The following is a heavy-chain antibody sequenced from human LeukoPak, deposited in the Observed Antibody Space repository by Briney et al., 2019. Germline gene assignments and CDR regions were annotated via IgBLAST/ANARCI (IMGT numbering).Heavy chain of an antibody. J-gene: IGHJ5*02. CDR3: ARAYDFWSGYPYNWFDP. Sequence: PSETLSLTRTVSGGSISSYYWSWIRQPPGKGLEWIGYIYYSGSTNYNPSLKSRVTISVDTSKNQFSLKLSSVTAADTAVYYCARAYDFWSGYPYNWFDPWGQGTLVTVPS. CDR2: IYYSGST. D-gene: IGHD3-3*01. CDR1: GGSISSYY. V-gene: IGHV4-59*01.